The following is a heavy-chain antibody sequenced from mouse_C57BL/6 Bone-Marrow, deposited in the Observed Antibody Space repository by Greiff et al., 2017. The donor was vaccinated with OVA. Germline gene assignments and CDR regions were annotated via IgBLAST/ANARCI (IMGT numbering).Heavy chain of an antibody. CDR1: GYTFTDYN. D-gene: IGHD4-1*01. J-gene: IGHJ2*01. CDR2: INPNNGGT. V-gene: IGHV1-18*01. CDR3: ARANWDGEGDY. Sequence: EVKLVESGPELVKPGASVKIPCKASGYTFTDYNMAWVKQSHGKSLEWIGDINPNNGGTIYNQKFKGKATLTVDKSSSTAYMELRSLTSEDTAVYYCARANWDGEGDYWGQGTTLTVSS.